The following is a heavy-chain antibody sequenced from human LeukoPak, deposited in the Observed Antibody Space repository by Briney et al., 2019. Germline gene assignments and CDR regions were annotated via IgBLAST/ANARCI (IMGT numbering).Heavy chain of an antibody. J-gene: IGHJ6*04. CDR2: IYTSGST. CDR1: GGSISSYY. V-gene: IGHV4-4*07. Sequence: SETLSLTCTVFGGSISSYYWSWIRQPAGKGLEWIGRIYTSGSTNYNPSLKSRVTMSVDTSKNQFSLKLSSVTAADTAVYYCARDYDFWSAPSVWGKGTTVTVSS. CDR3: ARDYDFWSAPSV. D-gene: IGHD3-3*01.